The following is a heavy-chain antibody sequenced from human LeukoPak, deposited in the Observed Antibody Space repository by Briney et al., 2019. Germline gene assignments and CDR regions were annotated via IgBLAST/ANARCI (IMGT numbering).Heavy chain of an antibody. D-gene: IGHD6-6*01. V-gene: IGHV4-61*02. CDR3: ARGGRWQLVRVLNWFDP. CDR1: GGSISSGSYY. Sequence: SETLSLTCTVSGGSISSGSYYWSWIRQPAGKGLEWIGRIYTSGSTNYNPSLKSRVTISVDTSKNQFSLKLSSVTAADTAVYYCARGGRWQLVRVLNWFDPWGQGTLVTVSS. CDR2: IYTSGST. J-gene: IGHJ5*02.